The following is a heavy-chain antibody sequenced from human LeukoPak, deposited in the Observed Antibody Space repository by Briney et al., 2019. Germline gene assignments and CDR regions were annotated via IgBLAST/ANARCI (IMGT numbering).Heavy chain of an antibody. CDR3: ATGMRGSSWYSNDY. CDR2: FDPEDGET. J-gene: IGHJ4*02. D-gene: IGHD6-13*01. V-gene: IGHV1-24*01. CDR1: GYTLTELS. Sequence: ASVKVSCKVSGYTLTELSMHWVRQAPGKGLEWMGGFDPEDGETIYAQKFQGRVTMTEDTSTDTAYMELSSLRSEDTAVYYCATGMRGSSWYSNDYWGQGTLVTVSS.